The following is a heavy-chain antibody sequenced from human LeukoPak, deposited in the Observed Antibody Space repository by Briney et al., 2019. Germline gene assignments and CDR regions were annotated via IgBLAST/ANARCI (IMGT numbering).Heavy chain of an antibody. V-gene: IGHV4-39*01. Sequence: SETLSLTCTVSGGSISSSSYYWGWIRQPPGKGLEWIGSIYYSGSTYYNPSLKSRVTISVDTSKNQFSLKLGSVTAADTAVYYCARHGRLIVVVPAAMYYFDYWGQGTLVTVSS. CDR3: ARHGRLIVVVPAAMYYFDY. D-gene: IGHD2-2*01. CDR2: IYYSGST. J-gene: IGHJ4*02. CDR1: GGSISSSSYY.